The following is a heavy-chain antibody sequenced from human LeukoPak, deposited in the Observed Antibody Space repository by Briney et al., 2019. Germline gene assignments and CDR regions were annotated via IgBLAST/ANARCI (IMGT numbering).Heavy chain of an antibody. J-gene: IGHJ6*03. V-gene: IGHV1-18*01. Sequence: ASVKVSCKASGYTFISYGISWVRQAPGQGLEWMGWISAYNGNTNYAQKFQGRVTMTTDTSTSTAYMELRSLRSDDTAVYYCARVSSSWYSNYYYYYYMDVWGKGTTVTVSS. CDR3: ARVSSSWYSNYYYYYYMDV. CDR1: GYTFISYG. CDR2: ISAYNGNT. D-gene: IGHD6-13*01.